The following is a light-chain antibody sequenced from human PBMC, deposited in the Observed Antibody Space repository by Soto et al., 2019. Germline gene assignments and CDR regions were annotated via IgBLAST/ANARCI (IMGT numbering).Light chain of an antibody. CDR2: AAT. J-gene: IGKJ2*01. Sequence: DLQMTQSPSSLSASVGDRVTITCRASQSISYYLSWYQLKPGKVPKLLISAATTLQSGVPSRFSGSGSGTDFTLTISTVQPEDFATYYCHQSSSLPRTFGQGTKLEIK. V-gene: IGKV1-39*01. CDR3: HQSSSLPRT. CDR1: QSISYY.